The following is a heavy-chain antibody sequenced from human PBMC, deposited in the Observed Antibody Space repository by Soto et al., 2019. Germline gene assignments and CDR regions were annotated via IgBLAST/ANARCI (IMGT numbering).Heavy chain of an antibody. V-gene: IGHV3-23*01. CDR1: GFTFSSYA. D-gene: IGHD1-26*01. Sequence: GGSLRLSCAASGFTFSSYAMSWVRQAPGKGLEWVSAISGSGGSTYYADSVKGRFTISRDNYQTHLYLQMNSLRDQDTAVYYCATDLGWEQGYFDYWGQGALVTVSS. CDR2: ISGSGGST. CDR3: ATDLGWEQGYFDY. J-gene: IGHJ4*02.